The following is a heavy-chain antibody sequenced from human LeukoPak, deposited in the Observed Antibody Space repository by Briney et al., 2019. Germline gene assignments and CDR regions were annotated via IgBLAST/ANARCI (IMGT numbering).Heavy chain of an antibody. CDR1: GYTFTGYY. CDR3: ARGLGKLLWFGSPDSFDY. Sequence: ASAKVSCKASGYTFTGYYMHWVRQAPGQGLEWMGWINPNSGGTNYAQKFQGRVTMTRDTSISTAYMELSRLRSDDTAVYYCARGLGKLLWFGSPDSFDYWGQGTLVTVSS. CDR2: INPNSGGT. D-gene: IGHD3-10*01. J-gene: IGHJ4*02. V-gene: IGHV1-2*02.